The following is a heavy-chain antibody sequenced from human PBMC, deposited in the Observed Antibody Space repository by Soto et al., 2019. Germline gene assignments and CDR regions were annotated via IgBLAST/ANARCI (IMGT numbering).Heavy chain of an antibody. CDR3: ARDSAAAGTDYYYGMDV. V-gene: IGHV1-2*04. CDR1: GYTFTGYY. CDR2: INPNSGGT. Sequence: ASVKVSCKASGYTFTGYYMHWVRQAPGQGLEWMGWINPNSGGTNYAQKFQGWVTMTRDTSISTAYMELSRLRSDDTAVYYCARDSAAAGTDYYYGMDVWGQGTTVTVSS. J-gene: IGHJ6*02. D-gene: IGHD6-13*01.